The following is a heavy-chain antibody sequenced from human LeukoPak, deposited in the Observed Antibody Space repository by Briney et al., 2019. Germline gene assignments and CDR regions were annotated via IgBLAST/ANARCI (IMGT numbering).Heavy chain of an antibody. CDR3: ARAPVGYSSGWYEGSFDY. D-gene: IGHD6-19*01. Sequence: ASVKVSCKASGGTFSSYAISWVRQATGQGLEWMGWMNPNSGNTGYAQKFQGRVTMTRNTSISTAYMELSSLRSEDTAVYYCARAPVGYSSGWYEGSFDYWGQGTLVTVSS. V-gene: IGHV1-8*02. CDR2: MNPNSGNT. J-gene: IGHJ4*02. CDR1: GGTFSSYA.